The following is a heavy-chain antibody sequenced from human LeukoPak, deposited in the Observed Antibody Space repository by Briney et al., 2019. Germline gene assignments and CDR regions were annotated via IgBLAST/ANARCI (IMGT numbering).Heavy chain of an antibody. CDR1: GYTFTSYA. D-gene: IGHD5-18*01. J-gene: IGHJ4*02. CDR2: INAGNGNT. CDR3: ATGYSYGYSFVPLDY. Sequence: ASVKVSCKASGYTFTSYAMHWVRQAPGQRLEWMGWINAGNGNTKYSQKFQGRVTITRDTSASTAYMELSSLRSEDTAVYYCATGYSYGYSFVPLDYWGQGTLVTVSS. V-gene: IGHV1-3*01.